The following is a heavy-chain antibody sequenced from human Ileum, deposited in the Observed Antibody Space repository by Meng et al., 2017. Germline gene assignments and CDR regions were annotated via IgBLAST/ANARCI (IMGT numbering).Heavy chain of an antibody. CDR3: ARDTVGTTLGDY. Sequence: QVQLVQSGAEVKKPGASVKVSCKASGYSFTRYGIGWVRQAPGQGLEWMGWISAYSGNTKYAQKPQGRVTMTTDTSTSTAYMELRNLRSDDTAVYYCARDTVGTTLGDYWGQGTLVTVSS. CDR1: GYSFTRYG. D-gene: IGHD4-23*01. V-gene: IGHV1-18*01. J-gene: IGHJ4*02. CDR2: ISAYSGNT.